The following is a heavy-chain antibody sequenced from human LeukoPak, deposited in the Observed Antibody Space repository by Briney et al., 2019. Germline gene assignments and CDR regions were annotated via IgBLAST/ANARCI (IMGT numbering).Heavy chain of an antibody. CDR2: ISSSGSTI. V-gene: IGHV3-11*01. D-gene: IGHD3-10*01. Sequence: GGTLRLSCAASGVTFSDYYMSWIRQAPGQGLEWVSYISSSGSTIYYADSVKGRFTISSDNAKNSLYLQMNSLRAEDTAVYYCARGQHGAHYYGSGSNDYWGQGTLVTVSS. J-gene: IGHJ4*02. CDR1: GVTFSDYY. CDR3: ARGQHGAHYYGSGSNDY.